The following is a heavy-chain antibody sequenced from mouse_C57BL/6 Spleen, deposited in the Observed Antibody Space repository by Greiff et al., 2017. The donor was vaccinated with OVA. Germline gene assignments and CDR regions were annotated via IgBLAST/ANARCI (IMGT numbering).Heavy chain of an antibody. CDR1: GFTFSDYG. CDR3: ARAEDYAMDY. Sequence: DVQLQESGGGLVQPGGSLKLSCAASGFTFSDYGMAWVRPAPRKGPEWVAFISNLAYSIYYADTVTGRCTISRENAKNTLYLEMSSLRSEDPAIYYCARAEDYAMDYWSQGTSDTVSS. CDR2: ISNLAYSI. V-gene: IGHV5-15*01. J-gene: IGHJ4*01.